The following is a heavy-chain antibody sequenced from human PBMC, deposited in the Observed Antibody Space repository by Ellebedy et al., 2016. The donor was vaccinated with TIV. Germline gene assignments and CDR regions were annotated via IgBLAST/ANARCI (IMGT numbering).Heavy chain of an antibody. V-gene: IGHV6-1*01. CDR2: TYYRSKWYV. CDR1: GDSVSSNSAA. Sequence: SQTLSLTCSISGDSVSSNSAAWNLIRQSPSRGLEWLGRTYYRSKWYVDYAVSVKSRITINPDTSKNQFSLQLNSVTPEDTAVYYCARAGEYTSSSGMDVWGQGTTVTVSS. J-gene: IGHJ6*02. CDR3: ARAGEYTSSSGMDV. D-gene: IGHD6-6*01.